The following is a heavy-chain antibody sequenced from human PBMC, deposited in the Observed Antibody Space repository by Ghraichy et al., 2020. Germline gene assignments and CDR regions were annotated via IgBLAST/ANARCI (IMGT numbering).Heavy chain of an antibody. Sequence: GGSLRLSCAASGFAFSNYAMHWVRQAPGKGLEWVAVISYDGSNKYHADSVKGRFTISRDNSKNTLYLQMNSLRAEDTAVYYCARDVSRFRTGYTYGYLDHWGQGTLVTVST. CDR1: GFAFSNYA. D-gene: IGHD5-18*01. CDR2: ISYDGSNK. CDR3: ARDVSRFRTGYTYGYLDH. J-gene: IGHJ4*02. V-gene: IGHV3-30*04.